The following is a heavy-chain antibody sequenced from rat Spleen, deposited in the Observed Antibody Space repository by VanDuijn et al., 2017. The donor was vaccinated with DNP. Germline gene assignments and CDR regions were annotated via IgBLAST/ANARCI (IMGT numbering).Heavy chain of an antibody. J-gene: IGHJ2*01. Sequence: QVQLKESGPVLVQASETLSLTCTVSGFSLTNYGVIWVRQSPGKGLEWMGIIWGDGNTDYNSALKSRLSISRDTSKSQVFLKMNSLQTEDTAIYFCTRGNYGDYWGQGVMVTVSS. V-gene: IGHV2S75*01. D-gene: IGHD1-3*01. CDR3: TRGNYGDY. CDR2: IWGDGNT. CDR1: GFSLTNYG.